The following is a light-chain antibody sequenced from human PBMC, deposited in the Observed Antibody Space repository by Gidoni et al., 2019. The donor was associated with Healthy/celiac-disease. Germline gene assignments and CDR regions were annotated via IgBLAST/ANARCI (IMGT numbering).Light chain of an antibody. CDR2: DDS. J-gene: IGLJ2*01. V-gene: IGLV3-21*03. CDR3: QVWESSSDHVV. CDR1: NIGSKS. Sequence: SSVLTQPPSVSVAPGKTARITCGGNNIGSKSVHWYQQKPGQAPVLVVYDDSERPSGIPERFSGSNSVNTATLTSSRVEAGDEADYYCQVWESSSDHVVFGGGTKLTGL.